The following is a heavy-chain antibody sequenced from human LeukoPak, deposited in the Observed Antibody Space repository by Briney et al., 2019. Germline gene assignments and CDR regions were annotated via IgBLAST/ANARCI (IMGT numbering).Heavy chain of an antibody. Sequence: GGSLRLSCAASGFTFSSYEMNWVRQAPGKGLEWVSYISSSGSTIYYADSVKGRFTISRDNAKNSPYLQMNSLRAEDTAVYYCARVPRYCSGGSCLWGYDYWGQGTLVTVSS. D-gene: IGHD2-15*01. CDR1: GFTFSSYE. CDR2: ISSSGSTI. J-gene: IGHJ4*02. V-gene: IGHV3-48*03. CDR3: ARVPRYCSGGSCLWGYDY.